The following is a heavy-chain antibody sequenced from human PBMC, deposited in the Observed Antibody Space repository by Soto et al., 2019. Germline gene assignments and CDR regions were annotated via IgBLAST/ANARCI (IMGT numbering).Heavy chain of an antibody. CDR1: GFTFSSFR. Sequence: GSLRLSCAASGFTFSSFRMTWVRQAPGKGLEWVSSISSSSTYIYYVDSVKGRFTISRDNAKNSLYLQMNSLRPEDTAVYYCASDSSSSFDYWGQGTLVTVSS. CDR2: ISSSSTYI. CDR3: ASDSSSSFDY. D-gene: IGHD6-6*01. J-gene: IGHJ4*02. V-gene: IGHV3-21*01.